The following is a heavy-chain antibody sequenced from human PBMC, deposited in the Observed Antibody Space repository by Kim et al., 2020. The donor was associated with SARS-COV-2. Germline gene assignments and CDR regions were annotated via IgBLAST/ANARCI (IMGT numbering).Heavy chain of an antibody. CDR3: ARGDYDYIWGSYRKKALDY. CDR2: INTNTGNP. CDR1: GYTFTSYA. V-gene: IGHV7-4-1*02. D-gene: IGHD3-16*02. J-gene: IGHJ4*02. Sequence: ASVKVSCKASGYTFTSYAMNWVRQAPGQGLEWMGWINTNTGNPTYAQGFTGRFVFSLDTSVSTAYLQISSLKAEDTAVYYCARGDYDYIWGSYRKKALDYWGQGTLVTVSS.